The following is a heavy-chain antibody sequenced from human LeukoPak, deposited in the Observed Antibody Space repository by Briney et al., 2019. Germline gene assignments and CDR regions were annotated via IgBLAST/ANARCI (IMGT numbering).Heavy chain of an antibody. CDR1: GFTFSSYG. Sequence: GGSLRLSCAASGFTFSSYGMHWVRQTPGTGLEWVAVISYDGSDKYYADSVKGRFTISRDNSKNTLYLQMNSLRAEGTAVYYCAKEGYSYGLFDYWGQGTLVTVSS. CDR3: AKEGYSYGLFDY. CDR2: ISYDGSDK. V-gene: IGHV3-30*18. D-gene: IGHD5-18*01. J-gene: IGHJ4*02.